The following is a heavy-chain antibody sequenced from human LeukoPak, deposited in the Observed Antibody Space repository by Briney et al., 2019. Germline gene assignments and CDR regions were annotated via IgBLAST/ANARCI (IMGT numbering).Heavy chain of an antibody. V-gene: IGHV4-30-4*01. CDR1: GGSISSGDYY. J-gene: IGHJ6*02. CDR2: IYYSGST. CDR3: ARVSIAAAGETFYYYYGMDV. D-gene: IGHD6-13*01. Sequence: SETLSLTCTVSGGSISSGDYYWSWIRRPPGKGLEWIGYIYYSGSTYYNPSLKSRVTISVDTSKNQFSLKLSSVTGADTAVYYCARVSIAAAGETFYYYYGMDVWGQGTTVTVSS.